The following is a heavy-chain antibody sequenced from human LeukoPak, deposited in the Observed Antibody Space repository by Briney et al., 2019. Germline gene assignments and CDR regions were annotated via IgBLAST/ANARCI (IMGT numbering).Heavy chain of an antibody. V-gene: IGHV3-73*01. CDR3: AKDQLPFPS. J-gene: IGHJ4*02. Sequence: GGSLRLSCAASGFTFSGSAMHWVRQASGKGLEWVGRIRSKANSYATAYPASVEGRFTISRDDSKNTAYLQMNSLKTEDTAVYYCAKDQLPFPSWGKEPLVTVSS. CDR2: IRSKANSYAT. CDR1: GFTFSGSA. D-gene: IGHD2-21*02.